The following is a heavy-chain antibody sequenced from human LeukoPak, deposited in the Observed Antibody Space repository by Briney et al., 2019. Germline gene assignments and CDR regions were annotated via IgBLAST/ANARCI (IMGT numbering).Heavy chain of an antibody. CDR1: GGSFSGYY. D-gene: IGHD3-10*01. J-gene: IGHJ6*02. CDR3: ARGGWFGATYGTDV. Sequence: SGTLSLTCAVYGGSFSGYYWSWIRQPPGKGLEWIGEINHSGNTNYNPSLKSRVTISVDTSKNQFSLKLSSVTAADTAVYYCARGGWFGATYGTDVWGQGTTVTVSS. CDR2: INHSGNT. V-gene: IGHV4-34*01.